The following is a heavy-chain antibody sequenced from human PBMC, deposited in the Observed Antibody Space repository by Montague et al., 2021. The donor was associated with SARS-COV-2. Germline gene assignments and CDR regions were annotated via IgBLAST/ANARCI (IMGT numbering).Heavy chain of an antibody. CDR3: ASPTYYYDSSGSDAFDI. J-gene: IGHJ3*02. Sequence: SETLSLTCAVYGGSFSGYYWSWIRQPPGKGLEWIGEINHSGSTKYNPSLKSRVTISVDTSKNQFSLKLSSVTVADTAVYYCASPTYYYDSSGSDAFDIWGQGTMVTVSS. D-gene: IGHD3-22*01. CDR2: INHSGST. V-gene: IGHV4-34*01. CDR1: GGSFSGYY.